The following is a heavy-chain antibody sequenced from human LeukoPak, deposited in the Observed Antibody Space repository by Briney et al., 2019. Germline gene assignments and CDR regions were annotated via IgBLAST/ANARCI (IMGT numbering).Heavy chain of an antibody. D-gene: IGHD2-8*01. CDR2: IYYSGST. V-gene: IGHV4-61*08. CDR3: ARLRGYCTNGVCPVDAFDI. J-gene: IGHJ3*02. Sequence: KTSQTLSPTCAVSGGSISSGGYSWSWIRQPPGKGLEWIGYIYYSGSTNYNPSLKSRVTISVDTSKNQFSLKLSSVTAADTAVYYCARLRGYCTNGVCPVDAFDIWGQGTMVTVSS. CDR1: GGSISSGGYS.